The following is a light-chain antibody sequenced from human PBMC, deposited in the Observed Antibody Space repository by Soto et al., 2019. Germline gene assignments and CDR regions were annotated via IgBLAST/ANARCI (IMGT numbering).Light chain of an antibody. Sequence: DIQMTQSPSILSASVGDRVTITCRASQSISSYLNWYQQKPGKAPKLLIYDASSLESGVPSRFSGSGSGTEFTLTISSLQPDDFATYYCQQYNSYRWTFGQGTKVDIK. CDR2: DAS. CDR3: QQYNSYRWT. CDR1: QSISSY. J-gene: IGKJ1*01. V-gene: IGKV1-5*01.